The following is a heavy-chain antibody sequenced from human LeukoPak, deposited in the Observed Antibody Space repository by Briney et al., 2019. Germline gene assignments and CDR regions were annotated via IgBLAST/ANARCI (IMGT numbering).Heavy chain of an antibody. J-gene: IGHJ4*02. V-gene: IGHV5-51*01. CDR1: GYSFTGYW. CDR2: IYPGDSDT. D-gene: IGHD1-26*01. Sequence: GASLQISCKGSGYSFTGYWIGWVRQLPGKGLEWMGIIYPGDSDTRYSPSFQGQVTISADKSISTAYLQWSSLEASDTAMYYCARLVGTTLYFDYWGQGTLVTVSS. CDR3: ARLVGTTLYFDY.